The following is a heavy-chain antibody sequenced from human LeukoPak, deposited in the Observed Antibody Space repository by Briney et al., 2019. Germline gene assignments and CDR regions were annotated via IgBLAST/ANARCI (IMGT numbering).Heavy chain of an antibody. CDR2: IYYSGST. Sequence: PSETLSLTCAVYGGSFSSYYWSWIRQPPGKGLEWIGYIYYSGSTNYNPSLKSRVTISVDTSKNQFSLKLSSVTAADTAVYYCASEGIAVAGNAFDIWGQGTMVTVSS. J-gene: IGHJ3*02. V-gene: IGHV4-59*01. CDR3: ASEGIAVAGNAFDI. CDR1: GGSFSSYY. D-gene: IGHD6-19*01.